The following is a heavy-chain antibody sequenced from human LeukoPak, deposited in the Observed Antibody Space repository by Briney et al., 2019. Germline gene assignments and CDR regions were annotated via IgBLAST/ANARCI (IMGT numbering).Heavy chain of an antibody. J-gene: IGHJ4*02. CDR1: GFTVSGNF. CDR3: ARIVLRNNFDD. V-gene: IGHV3-66*01. CDR2: IYSGGSM. Sequence: GGSLRLSCAASGFTVSGNFMSWVRQAPGKGLEWVSVIYSGGSMYYADSVKGRFTISRDNSKNTLYLQMNSLRAEDTAVYYCARIVLRNNFDDWGQGTLVTVSS. D-gene: IGHD3-3*01.